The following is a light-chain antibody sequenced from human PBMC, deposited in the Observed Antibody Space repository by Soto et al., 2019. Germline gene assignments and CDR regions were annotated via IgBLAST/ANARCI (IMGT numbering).Light chain of an antibody. J-gene: IGLJ2*01. CDR2: EVS. CDR3: NSYAGSNVV. Sequence: QSALTQPSSASGSPGQSVTISCTGTSSDVGGYNYVSWYQQHPGKAPKLMIYEVSKRPSGVPDRFSGSKSGNTASLTVSGLQAEDEADYYCNSYAGSNVVFGGGTKLTVL. CDR1: SSDVGGYNY. V-gene: IGLV2-8*01.